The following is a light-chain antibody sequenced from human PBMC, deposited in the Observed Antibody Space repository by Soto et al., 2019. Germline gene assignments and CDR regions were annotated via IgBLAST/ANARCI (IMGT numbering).Light chain of an antibody. CDR2: DAS. V-gene: IGKV3-11*01. CDR3: QQRSNWPRFT. J-gene: IGKJ3*01. CDR1: QSVSSY. Sequence: EIVLTQSPTTLSLSPGKRVTLSCRASQSVSSYLAWYQQKPGQAPRLLIYDASNRATGIPARFSGSGSGTDFTLTISSLEPEDFAVYYCQQRSNWPRFTFGPGTKVDIK.